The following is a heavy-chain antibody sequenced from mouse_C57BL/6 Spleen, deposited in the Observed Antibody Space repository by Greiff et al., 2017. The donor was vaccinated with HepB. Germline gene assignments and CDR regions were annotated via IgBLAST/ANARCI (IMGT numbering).Heavy chain of an antibody. D-gene: IGHD3-3*01. CDR3: ARNAPLGYFDY. CDR1: GFSLTSYG. V-gene: IGHV2-2*01. J-gene: IGHJ2*01. Sequence: VQLQQSGPGLVQPSQRLSITCTVSGFSLTSYGVHWVRQSPGKGLEWLGVIWSGGSTDYNAAFISRLSISKDNSTSQVFFKMNSLQADDTAIYYCARNAPLGYFDYWGQGTTLTVSS. CDR2: IWSGGST.